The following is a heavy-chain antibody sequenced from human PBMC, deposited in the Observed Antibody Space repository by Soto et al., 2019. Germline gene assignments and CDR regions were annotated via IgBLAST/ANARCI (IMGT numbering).Heavy chain of an antibody. CDR1: GGSISSYY. Sequence: SXTRSLTCTVSGGSISSYYWSWIRQPPGKGLEWIGYIYYSGSTNYNPSLKSRVTISVDTSKNQFSLKLSSVTAADTAVYYCARFNWYFDLWGRGTLVTVSS. CDR2: IYYSGST. CDR3: ARFNWYFDL. J-gene: IGHJ2*01. V-gene: IGHV4-59*08.